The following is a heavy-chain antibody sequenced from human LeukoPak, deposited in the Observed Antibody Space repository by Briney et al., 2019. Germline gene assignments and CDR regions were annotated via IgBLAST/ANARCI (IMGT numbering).Heavy chain of an antibody. CDR3: AREGAAAGTPRAFDL. CDR1: GGSVTSGDYY. V-gene: IGHV4-31*03. Sequence: SETLSLTCTVSGGSVTSGDYYWTWNRQQPGKGLEWIGYIYYSGDTYYNPSLKSRLTMSVDTSKSQFSLKLRSLTAADTAFYYCAREGAAAGTPRAFDLWGQGTMVTVSS. J-gene: IGHJ3*01. CDR2: IYYSGDT. D-gene: IGHD6-13*01.